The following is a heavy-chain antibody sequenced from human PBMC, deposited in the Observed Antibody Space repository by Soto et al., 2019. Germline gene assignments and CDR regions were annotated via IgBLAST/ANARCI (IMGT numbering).Heavy chain of an antibody. V-gene: IGHV4-39*01. J-gene: IGHJ5*02. Sequence: PSETLSLTCTVSGGCMSSSSYFWGWIRQPPGKGLEWIGSIYYSGSTYYNPSLKSRVTVSVDTSKNQFSLKLSSVTAADTAVYYCARHPSDFWFDPWGQGTLVTVSS. CDR3: ARHPSDFWFDP. CDR1: GGCMSSSSYF. D-gene: IGHD2-21*02. CDR2: IYYSGST.